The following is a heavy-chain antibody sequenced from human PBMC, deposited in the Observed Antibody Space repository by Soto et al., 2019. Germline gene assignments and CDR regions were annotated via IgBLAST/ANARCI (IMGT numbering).Heavy chain of an antibody. D-gene: IGHD6-13*01. Sequence: QVQLVQSGAEVKKPGSSVKVSCKASGGNFTSYAISWVRQAPGQGLEFMGGIVPLFGTTNYAHKFRGRVTVTADEPTSTVYMEMSSLRSEDTAVYYCAKASGRSWYNWFDPWVQGTLVTVAT. CDR3: AKASGRSWYNWFDP. CDR2: IVPLFGTT. V-gene: IGHV1-69*01. CDR1: GGNFTSYA. J-gene: IGHJ5*02.